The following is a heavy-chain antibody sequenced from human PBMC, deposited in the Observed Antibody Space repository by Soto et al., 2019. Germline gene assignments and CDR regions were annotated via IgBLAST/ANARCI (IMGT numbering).Heavy chain of an antibody. Sequence: QVQLQQWGAGLLKPSETLSLTCAVYGGSFSGYYWCWIRQPPGKGLEWIGEMNHSGSTNYNPSLKRRVPTSVDTSNNQFSLKLSSVAAADAAVYYCARTGRIVGAKPTDYWGQGPLVTLSS. CDR2: MNHSGST. J-gene: IGHJ4*02. CDR1: GGSFSGYY. V-gene: IGHV4-34*01. D-gene: IGHD1-26*01. CDR3: ARTGRIVGAKPTDY.